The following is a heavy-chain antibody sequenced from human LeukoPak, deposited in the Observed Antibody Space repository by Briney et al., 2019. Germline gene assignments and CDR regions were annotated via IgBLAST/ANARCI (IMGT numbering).Heavy chain of an antibody. J-gene: IGHJ4*02. D-gene: IGHD1-14*01. V-gene: IGHV4-39*01. Sequence: SETLSLTCNVSGGSVSSSNHHWAWIRQSPGMGLEWVGTFFSTGRTSQNPDPSLKGRVTLSVDTSRNQFSLQLRSLTAADTAIFYCASIPGSSTGWYHFDNWGQGTLVTVSS. CDR1: GGSVSSSNHH. CDR2: FFSTGRT. CDR3: ASIPGSSTGWYHFDN.